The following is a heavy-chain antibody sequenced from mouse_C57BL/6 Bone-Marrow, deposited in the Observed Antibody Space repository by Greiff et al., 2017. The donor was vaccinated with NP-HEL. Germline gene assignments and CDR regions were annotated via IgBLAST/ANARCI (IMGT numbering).Heavy chain of an antibody. CDR3: ERHEYYYGSRISAWFAY. CDR1: GYTFTEYT. CDR2: FYPGRGSI. Sequence: QVQLQQSGAELVKPGASVKLSCKASGYTFTEYTIHWVKQRSGQGLAWIGWFYPGRGSIKYNEKFKDKATLTAAKSSSTFYMELMRLTSEDSAVYFCERHEYYYGSRISAWFAYWGQGTLVTVSA. V-gene: IGHV1-62-2*01. D-gene: IGHD1-1*01. J-gene: IGHJ3*01.